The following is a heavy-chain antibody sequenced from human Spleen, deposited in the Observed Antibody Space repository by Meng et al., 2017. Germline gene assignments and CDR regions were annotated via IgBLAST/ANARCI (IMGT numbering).Heavy chain of an antibody. V-gene: IGHV4-38-2*02. J-gene: IGHJ6*02. CDR1: GYSISSGYY. CDR2: IYHSGRT. Sequence: SETLSLTCTVSGYSISSGYYWGWIRQPPGKGLECIGSIYHSGRTYYNPSLKSRVTIYLDTSRNQFSLNLNSLTAADTAVYYCARGAVVTLIFYRAMDVWGQGTMVTVSS. CDR3: ARGAVVTLIFYRAMDV. D-gene: IGHD2-21*02.